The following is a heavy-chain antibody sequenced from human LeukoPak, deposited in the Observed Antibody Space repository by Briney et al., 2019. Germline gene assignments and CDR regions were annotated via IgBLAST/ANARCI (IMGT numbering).Heavy chain of an antibody. J-gene: IGHJ6*03. V-gene: IGHV3-7*01. CDR3: PRGGGILRFLEWLSTPVSAYYMDV. CDR2: IKQDGSDK. Sequence: PGGPLRLSCAACGFTFSSYWMSWLRKAPGKGLEWVANIKQDGSDKYYVVSVKGRFTISRDKDKNSLYLQMYSLRAEDTAVFYCPRGGGILRFLEWLSTPVSAYYMDVWGKGTTVTVSS. CDR1: GFTFSSYW. D-gene: IGHD3-3*01.